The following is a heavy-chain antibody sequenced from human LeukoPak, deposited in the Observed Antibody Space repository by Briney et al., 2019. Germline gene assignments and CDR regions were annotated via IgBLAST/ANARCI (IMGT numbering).Heavy chain of an antibody. Sequence: PGGSLRLSCAASGFTFSNHGMSWVRQAPGKGLEWVSAISGSGGSTYYADSVKGRFTISRDNSKNTLYLQMNSLRAEDTAVYYCAKRSRDQSAFDYWGQGTLVTVSS. CDR1: GFTFSNHG. D-gene: IGHD6-13*01. CDR3: AKRSRDQSAFDY. V-gene: IGHV3-23*01. J-gene: IGHJ4*02. CDR2: ISGSGGST.